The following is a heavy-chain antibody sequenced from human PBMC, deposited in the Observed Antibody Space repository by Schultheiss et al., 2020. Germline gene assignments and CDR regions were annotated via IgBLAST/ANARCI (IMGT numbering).Heavy chain of an antibody. CDR1: GGSISSSSYY. CDR2: IYYSGST. CDR3: ARDPPPRAWQLPRFDY. V-gene: IGHV4-31*03. J-gene: IGHJ4*02. D-gene: IGHD2-15*01. Sequence: SQTLSLTCTVSGGSISSSSYYWGWIRQHPGKGLEWIGYIYYSGSTYYNPSLKSRVTISVDTSKNQFSLKLSSVTAADTAVYYCARDPPPRAWQLPRFDYWGQGTLVTVS.